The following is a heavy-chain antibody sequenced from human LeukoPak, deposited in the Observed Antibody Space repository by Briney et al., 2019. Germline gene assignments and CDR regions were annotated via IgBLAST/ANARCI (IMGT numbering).Heavy chain of an antibody. V-gene: IGHV3-23*01. Sequence: PGGSLRLSCAASGFTFSSYAMSLVRQAPGKGLEWVSAISGSGGSTYYADSVKGRFTISRDNSKNTLYLQMYSLRAEDTAVYYCAKMGDYYGSGSIDYWGQGTLVTVSS. CDR2: ISGSGGST. D-gene: IGHD3-10*01. J-gene: IGHJ4*02. CDR1: GFTFSSYA. CDR3: AKMGDYYGSGSIDY.